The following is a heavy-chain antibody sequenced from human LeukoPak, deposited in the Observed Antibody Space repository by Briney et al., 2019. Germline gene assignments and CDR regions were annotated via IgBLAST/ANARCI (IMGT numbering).Heavy chain of an antibody. CDR2: ISYDGSNK. Sequence: GGSLRLSCAASGFTFSSYAMHWVRQAPGKGLEWVAVISYDGSNKYYADSVKGRFTISRDNAKNSLYLQMNSLRAEDTAVYYCARDRAYCTNGVCYTKPQNDAFDIWGQGTMVTVSS. D-gene: IGHD2-8*01. V-gene: IGHV3-30-3*01. CDR1: GFTFSSYA. CDR3: ARDRAYCTNGVCYTKPQNDAFDI. J-gene: IGHJ3*02.